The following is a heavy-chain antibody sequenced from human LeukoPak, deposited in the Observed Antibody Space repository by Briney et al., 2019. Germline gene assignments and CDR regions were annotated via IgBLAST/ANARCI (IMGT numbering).Heavy chain of an antibody. D-gene: IGHD5-12*01. CDR3: AKCGNSGCHLIDY. Sequence: GGSLRLSCAASGFTFNTNVMSWVRQAPGKGLEWVSAISGRTGGTYYADSVKGRFTISRDNSKSTLYLQMDSLRAEDTAVYYCAKCGNSGCHLIDYWGQGALVTVSS. V-gene: IGHV3-23*01. J-gene: IGHJ4*02. CDR1: GFTFNTNV. CDR2: ISGRTGGT.